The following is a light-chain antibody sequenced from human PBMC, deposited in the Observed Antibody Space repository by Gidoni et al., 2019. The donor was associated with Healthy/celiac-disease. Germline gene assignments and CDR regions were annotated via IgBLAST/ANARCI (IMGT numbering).Light chain of an antibody. J-gene: IGLJ1*01. V-gene: IGLV2-14*01. CDR2: DVS. CDR1: SSDVGGYNY. Sequence: QSALTQPASVSGSPGQSITISCTGPSSDVGGYNYVSWYQQHPGKATKLLIYDVSNRPSGVSNRCSGSKSGNTASLTISGLQAEDEADYYCSSDTSSSTLYVFGTGTKVTVL. CDR3: SSDTSSSTLYV.